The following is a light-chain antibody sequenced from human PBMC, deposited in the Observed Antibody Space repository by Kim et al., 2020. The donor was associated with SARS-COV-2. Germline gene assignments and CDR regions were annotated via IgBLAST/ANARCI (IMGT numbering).Light chain of an antibody. CDR1: KLGDKY. V-gene: IGLV3-1*01. Sequence: SYELTQPPSVSVSPGQTASITCSGDKLGDKYACXYQQKPGQSPVLVIYQDSKRPSGIPERFSGSNSGNTATLTISGTQAMDEADYYCQAWDSSTSFFGTG. CDR3: QAWDSSTSF. J-gene: IGLJ1*01. CDR2: QDS.